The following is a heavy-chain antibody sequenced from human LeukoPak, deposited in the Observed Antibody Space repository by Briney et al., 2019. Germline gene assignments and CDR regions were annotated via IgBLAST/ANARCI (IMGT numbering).Heavy chain of an antibody. V-gene: IGHV3-72*01. CDR2: TRNKANSFTT. J-gene: IGHJ4*02. Sequence: GGSLRLSCAASGFTLNDHYMDWVRQAPGTGLEWVGRTRNKANSFTTEYAASVRGRFTISRDDSKNSLYLQMNSLKTEDTAVYYCARGDDYNRRSFDYWGQGTLVTVSS. CDR1: GFTLNDHY. D-gene: IGHD5-24*01. CDR3: ARGDDYNRRSFDY.